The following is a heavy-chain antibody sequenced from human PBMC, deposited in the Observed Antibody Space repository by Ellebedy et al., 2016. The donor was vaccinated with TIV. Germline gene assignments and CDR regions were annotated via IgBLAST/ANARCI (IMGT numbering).Heavy chain of an antibody. V-gene: IGHV1-18*01. D-gene: IGHD3-16*01. Sequence: ASVKVSXXASGYTFTSYGISWVRQAPGQRLEWMGWINAGNGNTKYSQKFQGRVTITRDTSASTAYMELRSLRSDDTAVYYCARGAWNHYIWGSYASEYYGMDVWGQGTTVTVSS. CDR2: INAGNGNT. CDR1: GYTFTSYG. J-gene: IGHJ6*02. CDR3: ARGAWNHYIWGSYASEYYGMDV.